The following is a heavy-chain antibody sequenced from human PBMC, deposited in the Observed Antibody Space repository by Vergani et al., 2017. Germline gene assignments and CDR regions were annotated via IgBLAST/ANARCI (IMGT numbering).Heavy chain of an antibody. CDR1: GYTLTELS. D-gene: IGHD2-8*01. J-gene: IGHJ3*02. Sequence: QVQLVQSGAEVKKPGASVRVSCKVSGYTLTELSMHWVRQAPGKGLEWMGGFDPEDGETIYAQKFQGRVTMTEDTSTDTAYMELSSLRSEDTAVYYCASKGGVLMVYAMQNAFDIWGQGTMVTVSS. CDR2: FDPEDGET. CDR3: ASKGGVLMVYAMQNAFDI. V-gene: IGHV1-24*01.